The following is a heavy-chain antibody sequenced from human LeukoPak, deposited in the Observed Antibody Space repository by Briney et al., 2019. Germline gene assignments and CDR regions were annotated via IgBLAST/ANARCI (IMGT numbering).Heavy chain of an antibody. CDR3: AKSFRVGAALDDY. CDR1: GFTFSSYG. V-gene: IGHV3-30*18. D-gene: IGHD2-15*01. Sequence: GGSLRLSCAASGFTFSSYGMHWVRQAPGKGLEWVAVISYDGSNKYYADSVKGRFTISRDNSKNTLYLQMNSLRAEDTAVYYCAKSFRVGAALDDYWAREPWSPSPQ. CDR2: ISYDGSNK. J-gene: IGHJ4*02.